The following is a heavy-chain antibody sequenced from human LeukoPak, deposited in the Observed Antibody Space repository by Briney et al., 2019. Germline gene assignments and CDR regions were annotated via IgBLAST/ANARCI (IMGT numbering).Heavy chain of an antibody. CDR1: GGTFSSYA. J-gene: IGHJ4*02. CDR2: IIPILGIA. Sequence: ASVKFSCKASGGTFSSYAISWVRQAPGQGLEWMGRIIPILGIANYAQKFQGRVTITADKSTSTAYMELSSLRSEDTAVYYCARDQIYYGSGSYYPPFDYWGQGTLVTVSS. V-gene: IGHV1-69*04. CDR3: ARDQIYYGSGSYYPPFDY. D-gene: IGHD3-10*01.